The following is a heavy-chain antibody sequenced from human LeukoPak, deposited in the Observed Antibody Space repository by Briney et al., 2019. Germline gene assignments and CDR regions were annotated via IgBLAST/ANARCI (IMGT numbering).Heavy chain of an antibody. Sequence: GGCLRLSCAASGFTFDDYAMHWVRQAPGKGLEWVSGISWNSGSIGYADSVKGRFTISRDNAKNSLYLQMNSLRAEDTALYYCAKGGSEYQLLSAFDYWGQGTLVTVSS. J-gene: IGHJ4*02. CDR3: AKGGSEYQLLSAFDY. V-gene: IGHV3-9*01. D-gene: IGHD2-2*01. CDR2: ISWNSGSI. CDR1: GFTFDDYA.